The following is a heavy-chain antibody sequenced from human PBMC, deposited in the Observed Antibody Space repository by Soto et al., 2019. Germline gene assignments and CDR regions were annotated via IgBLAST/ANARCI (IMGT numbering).Heavy chain of an antibody. J-gene: IGHJ4*02. CDR3: ARDVGDMVRGVMPGAVYDY. CDR1: GYTFTSYY. CDR2: INPSGGST. V-gene: IGHV1-46*03. D-gene: IGHD3-10*01. Sequence: QVHLVQSGAEVKKPGASVKVSCKASGYTFTSYYMHWVRQAPGQGLVWMGIINPSGGSTNYAQKFQGRVTMTRDTSTSTVYMELSSLRSEDTAVYYCARDVGDMVRGVMPGAVYDYWGQGTLVTVSS.